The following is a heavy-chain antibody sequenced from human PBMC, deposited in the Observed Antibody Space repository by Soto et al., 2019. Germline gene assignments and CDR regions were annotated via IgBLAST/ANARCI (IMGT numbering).Heavy chain of an antibody. CDR1: GFIVSHNY. V-gene: IGHV3-53*01. CDR2: TYSSGTT. D-gene: IGHD1-20*01. CDR3: ARGITGTTFDY. Sequence: PGGSLRLSCTPSGFIVSHNYMSWVRQAPGTGLEWVSVTYSSGTTYYADTVKGRFTISRDDSKNTLYLQMNSLRAEDTAVYYCARGITGTTFDYWGQGTLVTVSS. J-gene: IGHJ4*02.